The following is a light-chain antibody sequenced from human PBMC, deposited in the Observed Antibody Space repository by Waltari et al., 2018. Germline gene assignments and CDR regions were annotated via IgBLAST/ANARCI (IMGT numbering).Light chain of an antibody. Sequence: QPVLTQSSSASASLGSSVKLTCTLSSGHSSYIIAWHQQQPGKAPRYLMKVEGSGTYNKGTGFSDRCSGSSSGADRYLTISNLQSEDEADYYCETWDSRTLGVFGGGTKLTVL. CDR1: SGHSSYI. CDR3: ETWDSRTLGV. J-gene: IGLJ3*02. V-gene: IGLV4-60*03. CDR2: VEGSGTY.